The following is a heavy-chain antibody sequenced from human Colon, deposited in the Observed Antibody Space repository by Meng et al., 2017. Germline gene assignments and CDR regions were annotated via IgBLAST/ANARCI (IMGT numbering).Heavy chain of an antibody. CDR2: IFHSGTS. CDR3: ARRNSNNWFDP. D-gene: IGHD2/OR15-2a*01. V-gene: IGHV4-4*03. CDR1: GASISGDNW. J-gene: IGHJ5*02. Sequence: VHLLESGPGVVQAPGTLSLTCAVSGASISGDNWWSWVRQTPGKGLEWPGEIFHSGTSNYNPSLKSRVTISVDKSKNQFFLRLSSVTAADTAVYYCARRNSNNWFDPWGQGILVTVSS.